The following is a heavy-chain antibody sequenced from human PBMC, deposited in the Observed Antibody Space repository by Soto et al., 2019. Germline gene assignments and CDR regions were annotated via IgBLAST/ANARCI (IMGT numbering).Heavy chain of an antibody. CDR1: GFTFSSYA. CDR3: ARDRFGDVKYYYGMDV. CDR2: ISYDGSNK. J-gene: IGHJ6*02. V-gene: IGHV3-30-3*01. D-gene: IGHD3-10*01. Sequence: GGSLRLSCAASGFTFSSYAMHWVRQAPGKGLEWVAVISYDGSNKYYADSVKGRFTISRDNSKNTLYLQMNSLRAEDTAVYYCARDRFGDVKYYYGMDVWGQGTTVTVSS.